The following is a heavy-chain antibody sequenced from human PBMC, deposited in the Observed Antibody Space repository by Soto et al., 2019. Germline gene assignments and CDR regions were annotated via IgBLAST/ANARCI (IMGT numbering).Heavy chain of an antibody. CDR3: ARGEAARYYHGMDV. V-gene: IGHV1-69*12. J-gene: IGHJ6*02. Sequence: QVQLVQSGAEVKKPGSSVKVSCNASGGTFSSYGISWVRQAPGQGLEWMGGIIPIFGTANYAQKFQGRVTITADESTSTAYMELSSLRSEDTAVHYCARGEAARYYHGMDVWGQGTTVTVSS. D-gene: IGHD6-13*01. CDR1: GGTFSSYG. CDR2: IIPIFGTA.